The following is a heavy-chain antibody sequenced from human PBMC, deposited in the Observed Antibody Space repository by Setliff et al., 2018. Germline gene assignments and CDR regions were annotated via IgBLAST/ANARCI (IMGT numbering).Heavy chain of an antibody. CDR3: ARSDWDSSGYYYFDY. Sequence: SETLSLTCTVSGDSITSGSDYWNWIRQPAGKGLEWIGRIYTTGNTNYNPSLKSRVTISVDTSKKQFSLMLTSVTAADTAVYFCARSDWDSSGYYYFDYWGQGTLVTVSS. D-gene: IGHD3-22*01. V-gene: IGHV4-61*02. J-gene: IGHJ4*02. CDR2: IYTTGNT. CDR1: GDSITSGSDY.